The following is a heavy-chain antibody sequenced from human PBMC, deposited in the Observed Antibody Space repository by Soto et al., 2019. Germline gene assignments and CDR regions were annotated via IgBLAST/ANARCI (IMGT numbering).Heavy chain of an antibody. D-gene: IGHD3-3*01. J-gene: IGHJ3*02. V-gene: IGHV3-33*01. Sequence: PGGSLRLSCAASGFTFSSYGMHWVRQAPGKGLEWVAVIWYDGSNKYYADSVKGRFTISRDNSKNTLYLQMNSLRAEDTAVYYCARSPRFLDAFDIWGKGTMVTVAS. CDR3: ARSPRFLDAFDI. CDR1: GFTFSSYG. CDR2: IWYDGSNK.